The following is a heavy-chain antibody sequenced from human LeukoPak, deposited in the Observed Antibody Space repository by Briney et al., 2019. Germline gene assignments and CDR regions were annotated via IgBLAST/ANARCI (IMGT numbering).Heavy chain of an antibody. V-gene: IGHV3-23*01. CDR3: AKDPAVANTARRFQH. Sequence: GGSLRLSCAASGFTFNNYAMSWVRQAPGKGLEWVSTIGFGDDSAYYADSVKGRFTISRDNSKNTLYLQMNSLRVEDTAVYYCAKDPAVANTARRFQHWGQGTLVTVTS. CDR1: GFTFNNYA. J-gene: IGHJ1*01. CDR2: IGFGDDSA. D-gene: IGHD6-19*01.